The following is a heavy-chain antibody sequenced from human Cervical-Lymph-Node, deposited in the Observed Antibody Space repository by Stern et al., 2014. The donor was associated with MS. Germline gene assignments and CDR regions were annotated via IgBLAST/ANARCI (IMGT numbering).Heavy chain of an antibody. J-gene: IGHJ4*02. D-gene: IGHD3-10*01. Sequence: VPLVESGGGVVQPGRSLSLSCVASGFTFSTYAMHWVRQAQGKGLDRVAFASYDGTLRNSTDSVKARFTISRDNSKNTLYLHMNSLRDENTAVYFCARGGRGVGLEYWGQGALVTVSS. CDR1: GFTFSTYA. V-gene: IGHV3-30-3*01. CDR2: ASYDGTLR. CDR3: ARGGRGVGLEY.